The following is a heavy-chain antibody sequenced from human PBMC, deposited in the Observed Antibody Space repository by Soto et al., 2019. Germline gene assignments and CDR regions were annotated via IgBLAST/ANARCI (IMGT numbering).Heavy chain of an antibody. Sequence: PGGSLRLSCAASGFTFSSYAMHWVRQAPGKGLEWVAVILYDGSNKYYADSVKGRFSISRDNSKNTLYLQMNSRRDEDTAVYYCARDDEGGSYCDLGYWGQGTQVTVSS. V-gene: IGHV3-30-3*01. CDR2: ILYDGSNK. CDR3: ARDDEGGSYCDLGY. J-gene: IGHJ4*02. CDR1: GFTFSSYA. D-gene: IGHD3-10*01.